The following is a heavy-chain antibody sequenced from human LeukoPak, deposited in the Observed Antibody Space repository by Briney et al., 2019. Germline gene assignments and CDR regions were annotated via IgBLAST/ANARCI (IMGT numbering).Heavy chain of an antibody. D-gene: IGHD3-22*01. CDR2: IIPILGIA. CDR1: GGTFSSYT. Sequence: ASVKVSCKASGGTFSSYTISWVRQAPGQGLEWMGRIIPILGIANYAQKFQGRVTITADKSTSTAYMELSSLRSEDTAVYYCARDRDSSGYSPFDCWGQGTLVTVSS. CDR3: ARDRDSSGYSPFDC. J-gene: IGHJ4*02. V-gene: IGHV1-69*04.